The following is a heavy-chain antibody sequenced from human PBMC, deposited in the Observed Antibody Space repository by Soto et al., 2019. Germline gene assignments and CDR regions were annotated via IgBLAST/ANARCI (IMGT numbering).Heavy chain of an antibody. D-gene: IGHD5-12*01. CDR1: GYSISSGYY. Sequence: SETLSLTCAVSGYSISSGYYWGWIRQPPGKGLEWIGSIYHSGSTYYNPSLKSRVTISVDTSKNQFSLKLSSVTAADTAAYYCASLRGYSGYAHGPLGYWGQGTLVTVSS. CDR3: ASLRGYSGYAHGPLGY. V-gene: IGHV4-38-2*01. CDR2: IYHSGST. J-gene: IGHJ4*02.